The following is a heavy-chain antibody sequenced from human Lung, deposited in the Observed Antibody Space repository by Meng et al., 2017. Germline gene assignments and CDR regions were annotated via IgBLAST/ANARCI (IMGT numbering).Heavy chain of an antibody. CDR1: GGSFSDYY. Sequence: VQLQPGGARLLKPSEPLSLTCVVSGGSFSDYYWSCIRQPPGKGLEWIGEINHSGSTNYNPSLESRATISVDTSQNNLSLKLSSVTAADSAVYYCARGPTTMAHDFDYWGQGTLVTVSS. CDR3: ARGPTTMAHDFDY. CDR2: INHSGST. D-gene: IGHD4-11*01. V-gene: IGHV4-34*01. J-gene: IGHJ4*02.